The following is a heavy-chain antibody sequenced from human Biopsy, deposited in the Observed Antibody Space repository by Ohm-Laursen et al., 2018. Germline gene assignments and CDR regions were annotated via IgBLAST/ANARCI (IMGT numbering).Heavy chain of an antibody. D-gene: IGHD2/OR15-2a*01. J-gene: IGHJ6*02. CDR1: GGSISSDY. CDR3: ARATNSTGWPYYYFYGMDV. CDR2: IYYSGST. Sequence: SDTLSLTCTVSGGSISSDYWSWIRQTPGQGLEWIGYIYYSGSTNYNPSLKSRVTISVDTSKNQSSLRLNSVTAADTAVYYCARATNSTGWPYYYFYGMDVWGQGTTGTVSS. V-gene: IGHV4-59*07.